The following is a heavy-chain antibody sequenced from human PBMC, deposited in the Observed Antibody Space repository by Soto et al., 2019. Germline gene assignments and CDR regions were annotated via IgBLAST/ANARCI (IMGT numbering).Heavy chain of an antibody. Sequence: QVQLQESGPRLVKPSQTLSLTCTVSGDSIGSGDYYWTWIRQPPGKGLEWIGYIYYIGTTLYNPSIESRVNISVDTSKNLFSLRVTSVTAADTAVYYCARGSTYYGFVTWGQGTLITVSS. CDR1: GDSIGSGDYY. V-gene: IGHV4-30-4*01. D-gene: IGHD3-10*01. CDR2: IYYIGTT. J-gene: IGHJ5*02. CDR3: ARGSTYYGFVT.